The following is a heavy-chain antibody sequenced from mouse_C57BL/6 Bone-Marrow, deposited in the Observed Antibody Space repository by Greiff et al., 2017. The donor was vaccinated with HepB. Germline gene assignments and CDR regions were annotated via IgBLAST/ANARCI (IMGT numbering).Heavy chain of an antibody. Sequence: QVQLQQPGAELVKPGASVKMSCKASGYTFTSYWITWVKQRPGQGLEWIGDIYPGSGSTNYNEKFKSKATLTVDKSSSTAYMQLSSLTSEDSAVYYCANWEGVDYWGQGTTLTVSS. V-gene: IGHV1-55*01. J-gene: IGHJ2*01. D-gene: IGHD4-1*01. CDR1: GYTFTSYW. CDR2: IYPGSGST. CDR3: ANWEGVDY.